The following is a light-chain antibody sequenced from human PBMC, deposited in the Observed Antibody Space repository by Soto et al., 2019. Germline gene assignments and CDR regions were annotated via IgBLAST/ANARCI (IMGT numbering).Light chain of an antibody. V-gene: IGKV1-5*01. J-gene: IGKJ1*01. CDR2: DAS. CDR1: QRMTSW. Sequence: ELTQSPSTLSASVGDRVTITCRASQRMTSWLAWYQQKPGKAPKVLIYDASSLESGVPSRFSGSGSGIEFTLTISSLQPDDFAPYYCQQYNRYSWTFGQGTKVDI. CDR3: QQYNRYSWT.